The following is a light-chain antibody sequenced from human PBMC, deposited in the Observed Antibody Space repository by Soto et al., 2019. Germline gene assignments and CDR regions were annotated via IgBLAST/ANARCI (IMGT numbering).Light chain of an antibody. J-gene: IGKJ1*01. Sequence: DIQMTQSPSTLSGSVGDRVTIXXXASQTISSWLAWYQXKQGKXXKXXIYKASTLKSGVPSRFSGSGSGTELTLTISSLQPDDFATYYCQHYNSYSEAFGQGTKVDIK. V-gene: IGKV1-5*03. CDR2: KAS. CDR1: QTISSW. CDR3: QHYNSYSEA.